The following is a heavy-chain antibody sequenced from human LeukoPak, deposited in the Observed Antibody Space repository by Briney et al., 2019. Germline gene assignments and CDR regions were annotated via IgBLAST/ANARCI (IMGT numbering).Heavy chain of an antibody. CDR1: GGSISSYY. CDR2: IYTSGST. J-gene: IGHJ5*02. V-gene: IGHV4-4*07. Sequence: PSETLSVTCTVSGGSISSYYWSWIRQPAGKGLEWIGRIYTSGSTNYNPSLKSRVTMSVDTSKNQFSLKLSPVTAADTAVYYCARDYHIVVVPAAIMENWFDPWGQGTLVTVSS. CDR3: ARDYHIVVVPAAIMENWFDP. D-gene: IGHD2-2*01.